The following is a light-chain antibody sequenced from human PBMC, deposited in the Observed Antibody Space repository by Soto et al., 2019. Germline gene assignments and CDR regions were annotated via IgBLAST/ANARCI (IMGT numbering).Light chain of an antibody. V-gene: IGLV1-44*01. CDR3: AAWDDSLNGPV. CDR2: SHN. CDR1: RSNIGSNT. J-gene: IGLJ3*02. Sequence: QSALTQPPSASGTPGQRVTISCSGSRSNIGSNTVNWYQQLPGTAPKLLIYSHNQRPSGVPDRFSGSKSGTSASLAISGLQSEDEADYYCAAWDDSLNGPVFGGGTKLTVL.